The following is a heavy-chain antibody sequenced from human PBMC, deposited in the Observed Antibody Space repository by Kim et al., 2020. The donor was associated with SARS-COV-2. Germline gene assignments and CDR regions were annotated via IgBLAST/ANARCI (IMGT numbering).Heavy chain of an antibody. V-gene: IGHV4-39*01. CDR1: GGSISSSSYY. Sequence: SETLSLTCTVSGGSISSSSYYWGWIRQPPGKGLEWIGSIYYSGSTYYNPSLKSRVTISVDTSKNQFSLKLSSVTAADTAVYYCARPNYYGSGSYPHDAFDIWGQGTMVTVSS. J-gene: IGHJ3*02. D-gene: IGHD3-10*01. CDR3: ARPNYYGSGSYPHDAFDI. CDR2: IYYSGST.